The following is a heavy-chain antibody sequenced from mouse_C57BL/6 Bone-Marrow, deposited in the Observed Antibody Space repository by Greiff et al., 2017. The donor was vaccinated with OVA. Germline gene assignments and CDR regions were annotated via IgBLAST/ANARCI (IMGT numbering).Heavy chain of an antibody. J-gene: IGHJ2*01. D-gene: IGHD2-10*01. CDR3: TTPYYDNYEDYFDY. V-gene: IGHV14-4*01. CDR1: GFNIKDDY. CDR2: IAPENGDT. Sequence: EVQLQQSGAELVRPGASVKLSCTASGFNIKDDYMHWVKQRPEQGLEWIGWIAPENGDTEYASKFLGKATITADTSSDTAYLQISSLTSEDTAVYYCTTPYYDNYEDYFDYWGQGTTLTVSS.